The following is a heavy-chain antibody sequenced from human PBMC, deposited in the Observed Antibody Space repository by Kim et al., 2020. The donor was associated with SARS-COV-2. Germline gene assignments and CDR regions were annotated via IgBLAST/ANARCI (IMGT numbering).Heavy chain of an antibody. D-gene: IGHD1-1*01. J-gene: IGHJ4*02. CDR2: GST. V-gene: IGHV3-64D*09. Sequence: GSTCYADSDKRRFTISKHNSMNTLYLQMSSLRAEDTAVYYCVTTWYKVDYWGQGTLVTVSS. CDR3: VTTWYKVDY.